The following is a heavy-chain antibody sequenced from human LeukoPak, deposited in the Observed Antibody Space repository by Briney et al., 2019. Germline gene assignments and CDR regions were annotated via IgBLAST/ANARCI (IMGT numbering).Heavy chain of an antibody. V-gene: IGHV4-39*01. D-gene: IGHD6-13*01. Sequence: SETLSLTCTVSGGSISGSNYYWTWIRQPPGKGLEWIGTIYYSGNNYHNPSLKSRVTISVDTSKNQFSLKLSSVTAADTAVCYCARQASSSWFARFDPWGQGTLVTVSS. CDR1: GGSISGSNYY. J-gene: IGHJ5*02. CDR2: IYYSGNN. CDR3: ARQASSSWFARFDP.